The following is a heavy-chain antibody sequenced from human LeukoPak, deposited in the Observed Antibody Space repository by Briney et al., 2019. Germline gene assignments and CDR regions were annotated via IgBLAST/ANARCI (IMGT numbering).Heavy chain of an antibody. CDR2: IYSGGST. CDR3: ASRGDLDCSSTSCYNY. Sequence: PGGSLRLSCAASGFTVSSNYMSWVRQAPGKGLEWVSVIYSGGSTYYADSVKGRFTISRDNAKNTLYLQMNSLRAEDTAVYYCASRGDLDCSSTSCYNYWGQGTLVTVSS. CDR1: GFTVSSNY. D-gene: IGHD2-2*02. V-gene: IGHV3-53*01. J-gene: IGHJ4*02.